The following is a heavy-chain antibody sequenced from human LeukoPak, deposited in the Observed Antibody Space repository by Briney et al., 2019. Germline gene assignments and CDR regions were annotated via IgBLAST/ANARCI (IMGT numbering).Heavy chain of an antibody. CDR3: ARDDGSGYYFDY. J-gene: IGHJ4*02. CDR2: ISSSSSFT. Sequence: GGSLRLSCAASGFTFSTSSMNWVRQTPGKGLEWVSSISSSSSFTYYADSLKGRFTISRDYAKNSLYLQMDSLRAEDTAVYYCARDDGSGYYFDYWGQGTLVTVSS. CDR1: GFTFSTSS. V-gene: IGHV3-21*01. D-gene: IGHD3-22*01.